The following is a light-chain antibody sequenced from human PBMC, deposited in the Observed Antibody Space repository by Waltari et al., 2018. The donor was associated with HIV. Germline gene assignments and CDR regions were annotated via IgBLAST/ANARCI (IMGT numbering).Light chain of an antibody. J-gene: IGKJ4*01. CDR2: GAF. V-gene: IGKV1-NL1*01. Sequence: DIQMTQSPSSLSASIGDTVTIPCRASQDISNSVSWLQPRPGEVPKLLVHGAFILQRGVPSRFSGSGSGTDYSLSIRGLQAEDFATYFCQQNFGVPLTFGGGTRVDI. CDR1: QDISNS. CDR3: QQNFGVPLT.